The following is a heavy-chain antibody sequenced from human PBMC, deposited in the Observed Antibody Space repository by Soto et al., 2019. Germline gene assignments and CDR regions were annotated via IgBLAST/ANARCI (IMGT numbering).Heavy chain of an antibody. D-gene: IGHD2-2*02. CDR2: LKSKTDGGTT. V-gene: IGHV3-15*01. CDR1: GFTFINAW. J-gene: IGHJ4*02. CDR3: TTRGYCNGNSCYRGTYFDY. Sequence: EVQLVESGGGLVKPGGSLRLSCAASGFTFINAWMTWVRQAPGKGLEWVGRLKSKTDGGTTDYAAPVKGRFTISRDESKNTLYLQMNSLKIEDTAVYYCTTRGYCNGNSCYRGTYFDYWGQGTLDTVSS.